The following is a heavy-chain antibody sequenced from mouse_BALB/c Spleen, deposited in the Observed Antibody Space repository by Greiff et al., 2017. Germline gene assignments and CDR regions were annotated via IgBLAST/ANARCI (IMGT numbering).Heavy chain of an antibody. CDR1: GFNIKDTY. D-gene: IGHD2-14*01. V-gene: IGHV14-3*02. Sequence: VQLQQSGAELVKPGASVKLSCTASGFNIKDTYMHWVKQRPEQGLEWIGRIDPANGNTKYDPKFQGKATITADTSSNTAYLQLSSLTSEDTAVYYCASPSYRYDYFDYWGQGTTLTVSS. CDR2: IDPANGNT. J-gene: IGHJ2*01. CDR3: ASPSYRYDYFDY.